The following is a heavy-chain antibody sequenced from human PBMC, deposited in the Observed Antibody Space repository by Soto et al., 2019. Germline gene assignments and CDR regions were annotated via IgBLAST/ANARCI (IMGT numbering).Heavy chain of an antibody. CDR1: GGSISSGGYY. CDR3: ARDGAGGGWFDP. CDR2: TYYSGST. J-gene: IGHJ5*02. D-gene: IGHD3-16*01. Sequence: QVQLQESGPGLVKPSQTLSLTCTVSGGSISSGGYYWSWIRQHPGKGLEWIGYTYYSGSTYYNPSLKSRVTISVDTSKNQFSLKLSSVTAADTAVYYCARDGAGGGWFDPWGQGTLVTVSS. V-gene: IGHV4-31*03.